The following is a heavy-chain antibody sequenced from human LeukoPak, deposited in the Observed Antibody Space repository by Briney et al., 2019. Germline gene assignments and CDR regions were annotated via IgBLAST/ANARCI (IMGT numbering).Heavy chain of an antibody. D-gene: IGHD5-12*01. CDR2: MNPNSGNT. V-gene: IGHV1-8*01. CDR1: GYTFTSYD. CDR3: ARQLDPVDLSAFDI. Sequence: ASVKVSCKASGYTFTSYDINWVRQATGQGLEWMGWMNPNSGNTGYAQKFQGRVTMTRNTSISTAYMELSSLRSEDTAVYYCARQLDPVDLSAFDIWGQGTMVTVSS. J-gene: IGHJ3*02.